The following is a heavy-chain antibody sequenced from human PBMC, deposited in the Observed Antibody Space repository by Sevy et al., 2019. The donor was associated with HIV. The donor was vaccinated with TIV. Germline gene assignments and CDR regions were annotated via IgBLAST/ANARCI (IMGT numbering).Heavy chain of an antibody. CDR3: TTMEYYHNIIGSSSGDY. CDR2: FDPEDGDT. J-gene: IGHJ4*02. CDR1: GYTLTKLD. D-gene: IGHD3-22*01. Sequence: ASVKVSCKVSGYTLTKLDMHWVRQAPGKGLEWMGGFDPEDGDTFYAQKFQGRVTMTENTSTDTDYMELSSLRSEDTAVYYCTTMEYYHNIIGSSSGDYWGQGTLVTVSS. V-gene: IGHV1-24*01.